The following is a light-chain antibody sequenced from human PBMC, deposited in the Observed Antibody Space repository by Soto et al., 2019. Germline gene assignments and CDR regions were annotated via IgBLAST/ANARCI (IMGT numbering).Light chain of an antibody. J-gene: IGKJ2*01. V-gene: IGKV3-20*01. CDR2: GAS. Sequence: EIVLTQSPGTLSLSPGEGATLSCRTSQSISSSYLSWFQQRPGQAPRVPIYGASNRASGIPDRFSGSGSGTDFTLTISSLDPEDFAVYYCQYYGRSPPYTFGQGTKLDIK. CDR1: QSISSSY. CDR3: QYYGRSPPYT.